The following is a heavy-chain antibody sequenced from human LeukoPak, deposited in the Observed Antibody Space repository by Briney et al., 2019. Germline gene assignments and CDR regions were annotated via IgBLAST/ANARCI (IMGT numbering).Heavy chain of an antibody. J-gene: IGHJ5*02. V-gene: IGHV3-21*01. D-gene: IGHD4-17*01. CDR1: GFTFSSYS. CDR3: ARVLGDYARWFDP. Sequence: GGSLRLSCAASGFTFSSYSMNWVRQAPGKGLEWVSSISSSSSYIYYADSVKGRFTISRDNAKNSLSLQMNSLRAEDTAVYYCARVLGDYARWFDPWGQGTLVTVSS. CDR2: ISSSSSYI.